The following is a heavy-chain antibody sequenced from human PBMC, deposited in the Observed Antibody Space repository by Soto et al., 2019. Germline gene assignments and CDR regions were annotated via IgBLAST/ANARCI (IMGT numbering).Heavy chain of an antibody. Sequence: QVQLVESGGGVVQPGRSLRLSCAASGFTFSSYAMHWVRQAPGKGLEWVAVISYDGSNKYYADSVKGRFTISRDNSKNTLYLQMNSLRAEDTAVYYCAKWFANGDTDYWGQGTLVTVSS. CDR1: GFTFSSYA. CDR2: ISYDGSNK. J-gene: IGHJ4*02. D-gene: IGHD4-17*01. CDR3: AKWFANGDTDY. V-gene: IGHV3-30*18.